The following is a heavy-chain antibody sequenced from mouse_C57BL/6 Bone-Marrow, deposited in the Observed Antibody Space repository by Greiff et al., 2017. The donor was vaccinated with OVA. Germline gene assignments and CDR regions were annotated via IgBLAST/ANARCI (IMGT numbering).Heavy chain of an antibody. V-gene: IGHV1-81*01. J-gene: IGHJ1*03. CDR1: GYTFTSYG. D-gene: IGHD2-2*01. Sequence: QVQLQQSGAELARPGASVKLSCKASGYTFTSYGISWVKQRTGQGLEWIGEIYPRSGNTYYNEKFKGKATLTADKSSSTAYMELRSLTSEDSAVYFCARVWLRRKSWYFDVWGTGTTVTVSS. CDR3: ARVWLRRKSWYFDV. CDR2: IYPRSGNT.